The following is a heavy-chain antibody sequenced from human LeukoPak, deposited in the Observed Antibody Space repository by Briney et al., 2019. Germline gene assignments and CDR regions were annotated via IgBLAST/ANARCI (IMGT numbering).Heavy chain of an antibody. CDR3: ARIQLWPLHYFDY. Sequence: SETLSLTCAVYGGSSSDYYWSWIRQPPGKGLEWIGEINHSGDTKYNPSLKSRVTISVDTFKNQFSLKVSSVTAADTAVYYCARIQLWPLHYFDYWGQGTLVTVSS. V-gene: IGHV4-34*01. J-gene: IGHJ4*02. D-gene: IGHD5-18*01. CDR2: INHSGDT. CDR1: GGSSSDYY.